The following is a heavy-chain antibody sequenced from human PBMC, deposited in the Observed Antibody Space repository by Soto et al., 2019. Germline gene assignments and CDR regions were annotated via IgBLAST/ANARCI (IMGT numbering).Heavy chain of an antibody. Sequence: SETLSLTCAVYGGSFSGYYWSWIRQPPGKGLEWIGEINHSGSTNYNPSLKSRVTISVDTSKNQFSLKLSSVTAADTAVYYCARDHDYGGQIDYWGQGTLVTVSS. D-gene: IGHD4-17*01. CDR3: ARDHDYGGQIDY. J-gene: IGHJ4*02. CDR1: GGSFSGYY. CDR2: INHSGST. V-gene: IGHV4-34*01.